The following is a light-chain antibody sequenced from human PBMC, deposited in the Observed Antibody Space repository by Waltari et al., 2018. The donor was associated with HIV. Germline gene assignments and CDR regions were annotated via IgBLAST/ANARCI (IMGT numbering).Light chain of an antibody. Sequence: EIVLTQSPATLSLSPVERATLYCCAIQSVSSYLAWYQQKAGQAARRLIDDASDRATGIPARFSGSGAGTDYNLNIISIEPEDFAVYYWQQRSNRRPLVTFGPGTKVDIK. CDR1: QSVSSY. CDR3: QQRSNRRPLVT. V-gene: IGKV3-11*01. J-gene: IGKJ3*01. CDR2: DAS.